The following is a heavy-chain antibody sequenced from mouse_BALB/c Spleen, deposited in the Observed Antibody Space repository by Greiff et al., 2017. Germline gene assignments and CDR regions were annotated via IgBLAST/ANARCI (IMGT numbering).Heavy chain of an antibody. J-gene: IGHJ4*01. Sequence: QVQLKESGPGLVAPSQSLSITCTVSGFSLTSYGVHWVRQPPGKGLEWLGVIWAGGSTNYNSALMSRLSISKDNSKSQVFLKMNSLQTDDTAMYYCARERDDYDYAMDYWGQGTSVTVSS. V-gene: IGHV2-9*02. CDR2: IWAGGST. D-gene: IGHD2-4*01. CDR1: GFSLTSYG. CDR3: ARERDDYDYAMDY.